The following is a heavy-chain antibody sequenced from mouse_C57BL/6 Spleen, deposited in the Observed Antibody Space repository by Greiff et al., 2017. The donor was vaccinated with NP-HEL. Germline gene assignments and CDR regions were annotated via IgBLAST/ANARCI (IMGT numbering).Heavy chain of an antibody. CDR1: GYTFPDYY. CDR2: IYPGSGNT. Sequence: QVQLQQSGAELVRPGASVKLSCKASGYTFPDYYINWVKQRPGQGLEWIARIYPGSGNTYYNEKFKGKATLTAEKSSSTAYMQLSSLTSEDSAVYFCASRVYWGQGTLVTVSA. D-gene: IGHD3-1*01. CDR3: ASRVY. V-gene: IGHV1-76*01. J-gene: IGHJ3*01.